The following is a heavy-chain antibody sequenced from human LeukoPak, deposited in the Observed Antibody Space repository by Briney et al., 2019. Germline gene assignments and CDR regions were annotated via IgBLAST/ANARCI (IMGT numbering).Heavy chain of an antibody. V-gene: IGHV4-4*02. CDR1: GTSIMSSHW. J-gene: IGHJ4*02. CDR3: ARHPLTFGGLIALDY. D-gene: IGHD3-16*02. Sequence: SETLSLTCGVYGTSIMSSHWWSWARQPPGKGLEWIGEIYHRGTTNYNPSLKGRVTMSLDISNNQISLHLTSVTAADTAVYYCARHPLTFGGLIALDYWGQGTLVTVSS. CDR2: IYHRGTT.